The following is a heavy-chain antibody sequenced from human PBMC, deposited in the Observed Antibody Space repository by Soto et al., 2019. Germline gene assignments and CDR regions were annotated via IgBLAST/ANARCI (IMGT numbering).Heavy chain of an antibody. CDR3: AKDLPTGYADH. Sequence: RGSLLLPGVSSAFIFSDYAMAWVRQAPGKGLDWASTISRDPANTHYGDSVKGRFTISRDNSKNTLYLQMSSLRGEDTALYYCAKDLPTGYADHWGQGTLVTVSS. CDR1: AFIFSDYA. D-gene: IGHD3-9*01. J-gene: IGHJ4*02. V-gene: IGHV3-23*01. CDR2: ISRDPANT.